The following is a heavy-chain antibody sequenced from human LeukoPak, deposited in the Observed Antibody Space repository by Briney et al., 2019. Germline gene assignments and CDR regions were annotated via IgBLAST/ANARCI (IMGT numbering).Heavy chain of an antibody. D-gene: IGHD3-3*01. CDR2: INHSGST. Sequence: SETLSLTCVVYGGSFSGYYWSWIRQPPGKGLEWIGEINHSGSTNYNPSLKSRVTISVDTSKNQFSLKLSSVTAADTAVYYCARGRAYYDFWSGYSAGEYFQHWGQGTLVTVSS. CDR1: GGSFSGYY. CDR3: ARGRAYYDFWSGYSAGEYFQH. J-gene: IGHJ1*01. V-gene: IGHV4-34*01.